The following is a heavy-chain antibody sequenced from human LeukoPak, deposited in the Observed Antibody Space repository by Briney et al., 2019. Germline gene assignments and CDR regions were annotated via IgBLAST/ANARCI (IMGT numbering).Heavy chain of an antibody. J-gene: IGHJ6*02. V-gene: IGHV3-48*04. Sequence: GGSLRLSCAASGFTFSSYAMSWVRQAPGKGLEWVSYISGSGTTIHYADSLRGRFTISRDNAKNSVYLQMNSLRVDDTAVYYCAREVSVAGINGLDVWGRGTTVTVSS. CDR1: GFTFSSYA. D-gene: IGHD6-19*01. CDR2: ISGSGTTI. CDR3: AREVSVAGINGLDV.